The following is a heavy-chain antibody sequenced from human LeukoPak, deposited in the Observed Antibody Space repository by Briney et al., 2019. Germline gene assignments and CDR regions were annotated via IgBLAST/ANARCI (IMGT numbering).Heavy chain of an antibody. J-gene: IGHJ5*02. CDR1: GFTFSSYS. CDR2: ISSSCSYI. D-gene: IGHD3-22*01. Sequence: GGSLRLSCAASGFTFSSYSMHWVRQAPGKGLEWVSSISSSCSYIYYADSVKGRFTISRDNAKNSLYLQMNSLRAEDTAVYYCARDLSVSYYYDSSGWINWFDPWGQGTLVTVSS. V-gene: IGHV3-21*01. CDR3: ARDLSVSYYYDSSGWINWFDP.